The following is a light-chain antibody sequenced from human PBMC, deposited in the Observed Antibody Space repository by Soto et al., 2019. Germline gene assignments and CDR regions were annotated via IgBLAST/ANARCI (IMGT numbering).Light chain of an antibody. CDR2: EVT. CDR1: SSDVGGYNY. Sequence: QSVLTQPASVSGSPGQSITISCTGTSSDVGGYNYVSWYQHHPGKAPKLMIYEVTNRPSGVSNRFSGSKSGNTASLTISGLQAEDEADYYCSSYTIISTVVFGGGTKLTVL. J-gene: IGLJ2*01. CDR3: SSYTIISTVV. V-gene: IGLV2-14*01.